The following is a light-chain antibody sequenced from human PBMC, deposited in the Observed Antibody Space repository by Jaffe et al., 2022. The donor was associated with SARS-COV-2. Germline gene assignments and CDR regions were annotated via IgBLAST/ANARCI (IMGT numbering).Light chain of an antibody. CDR3: QQYDRSPWT. CDR2: AAS. J-gene: IGKJ1*01. Sequence: EIVLTQSPGTLSLSPGERATLSCWATQSVNNNYLAWYQQKPGQAPRVLIYAASIRATGVPDRFSGSGSGTDFTLTISRLEPEDFAVYYCQQYDRSPWTFGQGTKVEIK. CDR1: QSVNNNY. V-gene: IGKV3-20*01.